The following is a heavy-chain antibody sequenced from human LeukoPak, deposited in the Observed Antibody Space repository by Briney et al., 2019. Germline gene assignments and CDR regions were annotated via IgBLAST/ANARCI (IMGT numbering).Heavy chain of an antibody. CDR3: ARGGSTSYRKFLYNWFDP. V-gene: IGHV4-59*01. Sequence: KASETLSLTCAVSGGSISSYYWSWIRQPPGKGLEWIGYIYYSGSTNYNPSLKSRVTISVDTSKNQFSLKLSSVTAADTAVYYCARGGSTSYRKFLYNWFDPWGQGTLVTVSS. J-gene: IGHJ5*02. CDR2: IYYSGST. D-gene: IGHD1-1*01. CDR1: GGSISSYY.